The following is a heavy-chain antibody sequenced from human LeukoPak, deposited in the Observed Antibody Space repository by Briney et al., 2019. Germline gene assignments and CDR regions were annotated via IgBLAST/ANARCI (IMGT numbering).Heavy chain of an antibody. Sequence: GGSLRLSCAASGFTFSSYWMSWVRQAPGKGLEWVANIKQDGSEKYYVDSVKGRLTISRDNAKNSLYLQMNSLRSDDTAVYYCASSLDFNGSGYYWGQGTLVTVSS. CDR2: IKQDGSEK. CDR3: ASSLDFNGSGYY. J-gene: IGHJ4*02. D-gene: IGHD3-10*01. CDR1: GFTFSSYW. V-gene: IGHV3-7*03.